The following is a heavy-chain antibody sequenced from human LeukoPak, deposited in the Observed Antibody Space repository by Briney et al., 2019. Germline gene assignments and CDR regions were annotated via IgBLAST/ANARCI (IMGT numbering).Heavy chain of an antibody. CDR3: AKDGSEVRGVIRAYYYYYYGMDV. CDR1: GFTLSSYG. CDR2: ISYDGSNK. V-gene: IGHV3-30*18. Sequence: GRSLRLSCAASGFTLSSYGMHWVRQAPGKGLEWVAVISYDGSNKYYADSVKGRFTISRDNSKNTLYLQMNSLRAEDTAVYYCAKDGSEVRGVIRAYYYYYYGMDVWGQGTTVTVSS. D-gene: IGHD3-10*01. J-gene: IGHJ6*02.